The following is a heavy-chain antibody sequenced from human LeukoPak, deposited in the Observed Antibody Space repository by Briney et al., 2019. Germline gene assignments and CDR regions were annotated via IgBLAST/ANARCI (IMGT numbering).Heavy chain of an antibody. D-gene: IGHD6-13*01. J-gene: IGHJ3*02. Sequence: GGSLRLSCAASGFTFSDYSMNWVRQAPGKGLEWVSAISGSGGSTYYADSVKGRFTISRDNSKNTLYLQMNSLRAEDTAVYYCAKDRGSSSWYPDAFDIWGQGTMVTVSS. V-gene: IGHV3-23*01. CDR1: GFTFSDYS. CDR2: ISGSGGST. CDR3: AKDRGSSSWYPDAFDI.